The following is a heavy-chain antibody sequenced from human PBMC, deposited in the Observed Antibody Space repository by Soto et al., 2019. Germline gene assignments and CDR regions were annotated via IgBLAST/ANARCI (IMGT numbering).Heavy chain of an antibody. Sequence: ASVKVSCKASGYTFTGYYMHWVRQAPGQGLEWMGWINPNSGGTNYAQKFQGWVTMTRDTSISTAYMELSRLRSDDTAVYYCAGGGIAARPYYYYYYMDVWGKGTTVTVSS. V-gene: IGHV1-2*04. CDR3: AGGGIAARPYYYYYYMDV. D-gene: IGHD6-6*01. J-gene: IGHJ6*03. CDR2: INPNSGGT. CDR1: GYTFTGYY.